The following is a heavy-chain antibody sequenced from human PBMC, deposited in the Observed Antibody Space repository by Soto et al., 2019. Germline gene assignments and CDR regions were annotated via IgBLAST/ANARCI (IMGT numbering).Heavy chain of an antibody. Sequence: SETLSLTCAVSGGSVSSTNWWTWVRQPPGKRLEWIGEIYHSGSPTYSPSLRSRLTMSADTSKNQFSLKLSSVTVADTAVYYCTRGLDRAKLGYWGQG. CDR3: TRGLDRAKLGY. J-gene: IGHJ4*02. CDR2: IYHSGSP. CDR1: GGSVSSTNW. D-gene: IGHD1-26*01. V-gene: IGHV4-4*02.